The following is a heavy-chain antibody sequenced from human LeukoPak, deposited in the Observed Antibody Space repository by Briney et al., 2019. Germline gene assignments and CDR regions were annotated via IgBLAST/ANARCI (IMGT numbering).Heavy chain of an antibody. V-gene: IGHV4-59*01. D-gene: IGHD2-15*01. CDR2: IYYSGST. CDR3: ARYCSGGSCYGWFDP. Sequence: SETLSLTCTVSGGSISSYYWSWIRQPPGKGLEWIGYIYYSGSTNYNPSLKSRVAISVDTSKNQFSLKLSSVTAADTAVYYCARYCSGGSCYGWFDPWGQGTLVTASS. J-gene: IGHJ5*02. CDR1: GGSISSYY.